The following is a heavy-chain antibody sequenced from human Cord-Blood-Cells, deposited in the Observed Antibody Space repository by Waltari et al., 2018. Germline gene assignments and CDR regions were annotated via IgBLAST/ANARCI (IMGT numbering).Heavy chain of an antibody. J-gene: IGHJ4*02. CDR1: GGSFSGYY. CDR2: INHSGST. D-gene: IGHD3-22*01. V-gene: IGHV4-34*01. Sequence: QVQLQQWGAGLLKPSETLSLTCAVYGGSFSGYYWSWIRQPPGKGLEWMGEINHSGSTNYNPSLKSRVTISVDTSKNQFSLKLSSVTAADTAVYYCARGPYDSSGYYFYYWGQGTLVTVSS. CDR3: ARGPYDSSGYYFYY.